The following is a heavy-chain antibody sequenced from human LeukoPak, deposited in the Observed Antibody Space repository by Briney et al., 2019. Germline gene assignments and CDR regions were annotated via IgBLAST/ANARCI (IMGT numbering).Heavy chain of an antibody. CDR2: IYYSGST. CDR3: ARQGRGSSAGFDY. Sequence: SETLSLTCTVSGGSISSYYWSWIRQPPGKGLEWIGYIYYSGSTNYSPSLKSRVTVSVDTSKNQFSLKLSSVTAADTAVYYCARQGRGSSAGFDYWGQGTLVTVSS. V-gene: IGHV4-59*08. D-gene: IGHD6-13*01. J-gene: IGHJ4*02. CDR1: GGSISSYY.